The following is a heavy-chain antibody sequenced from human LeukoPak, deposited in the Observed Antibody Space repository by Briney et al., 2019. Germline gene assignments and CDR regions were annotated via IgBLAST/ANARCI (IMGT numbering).Heavy chain of an antibody. V-gene: IGHV4-39*07. D-gene: IGHD6-13*01. CDR1: GGSISNTSYF. J-gene: IGHJ2*01. CDR2: VYYSGNT. CDR3: ARVYYSNSYDYWYFDL. Sequence: SETLSLTCTVSGGSISNTSYFWGWIRQPPGKGLQWIGTVYYSGNTYYNPSLKSRVTMSIDTSKNHFSLILSSVTAADTALYYCARVYYSNSYDYWYFDLWGRGTLVTVSS.